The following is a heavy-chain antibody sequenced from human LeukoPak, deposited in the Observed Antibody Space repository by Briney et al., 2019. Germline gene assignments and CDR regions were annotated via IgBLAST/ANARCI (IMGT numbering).Heavy chain of an antibody. CDR1: GYTFTSYG. CDR2: ISGSGRST. V-gene: IGHV3-23*01. J-gene: IGHJ4*02. Sequence: SCKASGYTFTSYGISWVRQAPGKGLEWISAISGSGRSTYYADSVKGRFTISRDNSKNTLYLQMNSLRAEDTAVYYCAKDLSYSSGWYFDYWGQGTLVTVSS. CDR3: AKDLSYSSGWYFDY. D-gene: IGHD6-19*01.